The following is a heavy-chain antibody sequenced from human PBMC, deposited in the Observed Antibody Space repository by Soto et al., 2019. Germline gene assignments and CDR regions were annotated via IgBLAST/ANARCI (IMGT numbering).Heavy chain of an antibody. Sequence: GGSLRLSCAASGFTVSSNYMSWVRQAPGKGLEWVSVIYSGGSTYYADSVKGRFTISRDNSKNTLYLQMNSLRAEDTAVYYCARVLSGGGSWVGGFDPWGQGTLVTVSS. CDR1: GFTVSSNY. D-gene: IGHD2-15*01. J-gene: IGHJ5*02. CDR3: ARVLSGGGSWVGGFDP. CDR2: IYSGGST. V-gene: IGHV3-66*01.